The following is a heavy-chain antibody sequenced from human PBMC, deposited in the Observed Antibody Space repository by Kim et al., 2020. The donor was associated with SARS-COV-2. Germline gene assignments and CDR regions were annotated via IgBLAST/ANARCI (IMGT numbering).Heavy chain of an antibody. CDR1: GFTFSSYG. CDR3: APHCSSTSCYIDY. Sequence: GGSLRLSCAASGFTFSSYGMHWVRQAPGKGLEWVAVISYDGSNKYYADSVKGRFTISRDNSKNTLYLQMNSLRAEDTAVYYCAPHCSSTSCYIDYWGQGTLVTVSS. CDR2: ISYDGSNK. J-gene: IGHJ4*02. V-gene: IGHV3-30*03. D-gene: IGHD2-2*02.